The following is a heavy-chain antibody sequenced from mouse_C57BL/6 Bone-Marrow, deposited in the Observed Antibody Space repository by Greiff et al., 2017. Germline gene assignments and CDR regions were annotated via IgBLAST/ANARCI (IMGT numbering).Heavy chain of an antibody. CDR2: IYPRSGST. D-gene: IGHD1-1*01. CDR3: ARPDYYCSSYLDY. Sequence: VKVVESGAELARPGASVKLSCKASGYTFTSYGISWVKQRTGQGLEWIGEIYPRSGSTYYNEKFKGKATLTADKSSSTAYMELRSLTSEDSAVYFCARPDYYCSSYLDYWGQGTTLTVSS. J-gene: IGHJ2*01. CDR1: GYTFTSYG. V-gene: IGHV1-81*01.